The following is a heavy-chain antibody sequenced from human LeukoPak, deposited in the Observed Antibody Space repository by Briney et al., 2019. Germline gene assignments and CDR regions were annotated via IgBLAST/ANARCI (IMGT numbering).Heavy chain of an antibody. Sequence: GGSLRLSCAASGFTFSDYYMSWIRQAPGKGLEWVSSISSSSSYIYYADSVKGRFTISRDNAKNSLYLQMNSLRAEDTAVYYCARGAARRRFDYWGQGTLVTVSS. CDR3: ARGAARRRFDY. J-gene: IGHJ4*02. D-gene: IGHD6-6*01. CDR2: ISSSSSYI. V-gene: IGHV3-11*06. CDR1: GFTFSDYY.